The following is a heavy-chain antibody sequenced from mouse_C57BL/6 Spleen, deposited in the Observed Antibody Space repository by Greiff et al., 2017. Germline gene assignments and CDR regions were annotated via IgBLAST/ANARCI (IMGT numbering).Heavy chain of an antibody. V-gene: IGHV14-3*01. Sequence: EVQLQESVAELVRPGASVKLSCTASGFNINNTYMHWVKQRPEQGLEWIGRIDPANGNTKYAPKFQGKATITADTSSNTAYLQRSRLTSEDTAIYYCARKAGTGGWYFEVWGTGTTVTVSS. CDR1: GFNINNTY. D-gene: IGHD4-1*01. CDR2: IDPANGNT. J-gene: IGHJ1*03. CDR3: ARKAGTGGWYFEV.